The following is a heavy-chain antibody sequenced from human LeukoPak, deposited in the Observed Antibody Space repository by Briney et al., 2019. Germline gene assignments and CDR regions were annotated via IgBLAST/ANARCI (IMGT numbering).Heavy chain of an antibody. Sequence: GGSLRLSCAASGFTFSSYSMNWVRQAPGKGLEWVSSISSSSSYIYYADSVKGRFTISRDNAKNSLYLQMNSLRAEDTAVYYCARNIVADGGIDYWGQGTLVTVSS. J-gene: IGHJ4*02. D-gene: IGHD2-21*01. V-gene: IGHV3-21*01. CDR3: ARNIVADGGIDY. CDR1: GFTFSSYS. CDR2: ISSSSSYI.